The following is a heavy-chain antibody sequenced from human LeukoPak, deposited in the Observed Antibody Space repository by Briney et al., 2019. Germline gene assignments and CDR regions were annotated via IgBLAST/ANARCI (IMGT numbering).Heavy chain of an antibody. CDR2: INYSGST. CDR1: GGSISSYY. V-gene: IGHV4-59*01. D-gene: IGHD1-26*01. J-gene: IGHJ4*02. Sequence: PSETLSLTCTVSGGSISSYYWSWIRQPPGKGLEWIGYINYSGSTNYNPSLKSRVTISVDTSKNQFSLKPSSVTAADTAVYYCARAAGLSGSYFSDYWGQGTLVTVSS. CDR3: ARAAGLSGSYFSDY.